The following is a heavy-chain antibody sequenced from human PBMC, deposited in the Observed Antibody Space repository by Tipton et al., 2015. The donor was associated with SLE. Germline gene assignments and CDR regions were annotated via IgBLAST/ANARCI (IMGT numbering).Heavy chain of an antibody. V-gene: IGHV4-4*07. J-gene: IGHJ4*02. CDR1: GGSVLNDF. Sequence: TLSLTCTFSGGSVLNDFWSWIRQPAGKGLEWIGRTYTSGSTYYNPSLKSRVAISVDTSKNQFSLKLSSVTAADTAVYYCARGLFGGSYDYWGQGTLVTVSS. CDR3: ARGLFGGSYDY. CDR2: TYTSGST. D-gene: IGHD1-26*01.